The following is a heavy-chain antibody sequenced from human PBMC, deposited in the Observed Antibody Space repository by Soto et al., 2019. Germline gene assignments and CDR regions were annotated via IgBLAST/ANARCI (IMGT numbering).Heavy chain of an antibody. CDR2: ISYDGSNK. CDR1: GFTFSSYA. J-gene: IGHJ3*02. CDR3: ARDGGPASNDAFDI. Sequence: PGGLLRLSCAACGFTFSSYAMHWVRQAPGKGLDWVAVISYDGSNKYYADSVKGRFTISRDNSKNTLYLQMNSLRAEDTALYYSARDGGPASNDAFDIWGQGTMVTVSS. D-gene: IGHD2-2*01. V-gene: IGHV3-30-3*01.